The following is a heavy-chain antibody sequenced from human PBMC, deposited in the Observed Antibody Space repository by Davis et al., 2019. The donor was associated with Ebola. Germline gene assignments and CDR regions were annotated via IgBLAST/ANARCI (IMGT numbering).Heavy chain of an antibody. J-gene: IGHJ2*01. CDR1: GFSFSSYS. CDR2: ISSSSSSYI. CDR3: ARGRGYCTSTGCYWYFDL. D-gene: IGHD2-2*01. Sequence: GGSLRPSCAASGFSFSSYSVNWARQAPGKGLEWFSSISSSSSSYIYYADSVNGRFTISRDNAKNPLYLQMNSLKAEDTAVYYCARGRGYCTSTGCYWYFDLWGRGTLVTVSS. V-gene: IGHV3-21*01.